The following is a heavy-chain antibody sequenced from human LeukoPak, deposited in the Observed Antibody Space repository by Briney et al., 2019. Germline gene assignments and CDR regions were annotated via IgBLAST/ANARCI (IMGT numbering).Heavy chain of an antibody. J-gene: IGHJ5*02. CDR3: TRDGSARSLAT. D-gene: IGHD5-24*01. CDR1: GGSFSGYY. V-gene: IGHV4-34*01. Sequence: PSETLSLTCAVYGGSFSGYYWSWIRQPPGKGLEWIGEINHSGSTNYNPSLKSRVTISVDTSKNQFSLRLTSVTAADTAIYYCTRDGSARSLATWGQGTLVTVSS. CDR2: INHSGST.